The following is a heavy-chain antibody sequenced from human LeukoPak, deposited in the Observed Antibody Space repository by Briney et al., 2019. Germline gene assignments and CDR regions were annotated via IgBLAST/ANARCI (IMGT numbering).Heavy chain of an antibody. D-gene: IGHD5-18*01. Sequence: SETLSLTCAVYGGSFSGYYWSWIRQPPGKGLEWIGEIKHSGSTNYNPSLKSQVTISVDPSKNQFSLKLSSVTAADTAVYHCTRVERGYSYGSFDSWGQGTLVTVSS. CDR3: TRVERGYSYGSFDS. CDR1: GGSFSGYY. V-gene: IGHV4-34*01. CDR2: IKHSGST. J-gene: IGHJ4*02.